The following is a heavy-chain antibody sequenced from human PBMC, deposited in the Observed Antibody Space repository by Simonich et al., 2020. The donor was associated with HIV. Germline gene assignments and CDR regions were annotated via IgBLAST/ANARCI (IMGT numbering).Heavy chain of an antibody. CDR2: IYYSGST. D-gene: IGHD3-22*01. CDR3: ARQTSVGPTMIVPYYFDY. CDR1: GGSISSSSYY. V-gene: IGHV4-39*01. J-gene: IGHJ4*02. Sequence: QLQLQESGPGLVKPSETLSLTCPVSGGSISSSSYYWGWIRQPPGKGLEWIGSIYYSGSTYNNPPLKSRVTILVDTSKNQFSLKLSSVTAADTAVYYCARQTSVGPTMIVPYYFDYWGQGTLVTVSS.